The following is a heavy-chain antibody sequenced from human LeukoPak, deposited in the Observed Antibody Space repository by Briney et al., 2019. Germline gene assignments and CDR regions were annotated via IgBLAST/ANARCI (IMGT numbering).Heavy chain of an antibody. CDR3: ARYFAS. J-gene: IGHJ4*02. V-gene: IGHV3-48*02. Sequence: AGGSLRLSCAASGFIFSNYSMNWVRQAPGKGLEWVSYISGSGSTTSYADSVKGRFTISRDNAKNSLSLLMNSLRDEDTAVYFCARYFASWGQGTLVTVSS. CDR1: GFIFSNYS. CDR2: ISGSGSTT.